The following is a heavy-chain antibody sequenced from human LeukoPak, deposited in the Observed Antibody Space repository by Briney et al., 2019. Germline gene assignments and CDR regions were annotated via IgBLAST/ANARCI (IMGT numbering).Heavy chain of an antibody. D-gene: IGHD5-24*01. J-gene: IGHJ6*03. CDR1: GYTFTGYY. Sequence: GASVKVSCKASGYTFTGYYMHWVRQAPGQGLEWMGWINPNSGGTNYAQKFQGRVTMTRDTSISTAYMELSRLRSDDTAVYYCARLRDGYNWDYYYMDVWGKGTTVTVSS. CDR3: ARLRDGYNWDYYYMDV. V-gene: IGHV1-2*02. CDR2: INPNSGGT.